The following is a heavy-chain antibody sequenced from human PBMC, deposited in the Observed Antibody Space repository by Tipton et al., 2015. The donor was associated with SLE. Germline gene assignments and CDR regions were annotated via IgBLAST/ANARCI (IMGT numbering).Heavy chain of an antibody. D-gene: IGHD3-10*01. V-gene: IGHV4-34*01. CDR3: ARGRGYFDY. J-gene: IGHJ4*02. Sequence: TLSLTCAVYGGSFSGYYWSWIRQPPGKGLEWIGEINHSGTTNYNPSLKSRVTISVDTSKNQFSLKLSSVTAADTAVYYCARGRGYFDYWGQGTLVTVSS. CDR2: INHSGTT. CDR1: GGSFSGYY.